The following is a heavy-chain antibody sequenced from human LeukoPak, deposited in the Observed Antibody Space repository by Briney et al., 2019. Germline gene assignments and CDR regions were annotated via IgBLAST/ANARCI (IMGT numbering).Heavy chain of an antibody. CDR1: GGSFSGYY. CDR3: ARGPDMTTVTPTNYYYYAMDV. CDR2: INHSGST. J-gene: IGHJ6*02. V-gene: IGHV4-34*01. D-gene: IGHD4-17*01. Sequence: PSETLSHTCAVYGGSFSGYYWSWIRQPPGKGLDWIGEINHSGSTNYNPSLKSRVTISVDTSKNQFSLKLSSVTAADTAVYYCARGPDMTTVTPTNYYYYAMDVWGQGTTVTVSS.